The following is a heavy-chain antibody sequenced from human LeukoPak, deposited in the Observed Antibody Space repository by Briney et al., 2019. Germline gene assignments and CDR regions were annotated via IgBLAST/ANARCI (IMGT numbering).Heavy chain of an antibody. CDR2: IYPGDSDI. V-gene: IGHV5-51*01. D-gene: IGHD4-23*01. CDR1: GGSISSYY. CDR3: ARQFGGNSEFDY. J-gene: IGHJ4*02. Sequence: ETLSLTCTVSGGSISSYYWSWIRQPPGKGLEWMGIIYPGDSDIRYSPSFQGQVTISADKSISTAYLQWSSLKASGTAMYYCARQFGGNSEFDYWGQGTLVTVSS.